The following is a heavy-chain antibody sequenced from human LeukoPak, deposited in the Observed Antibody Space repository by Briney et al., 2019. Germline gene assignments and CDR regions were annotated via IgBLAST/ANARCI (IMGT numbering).Heavy chain of an antibody. V-gene: IGHV4-59*01. CDR3: ARGGLYDSSGYYYPEAYFDK. CDR2: IYYSGSGNYNPS. CDR1: GGSINTYF. D-gene: IGHD3-22*01. Sequence: SETLSLTCTVSGGSINTYFWNWIRQPPGKGQEWVAYIYYSGSGNYNPSNYNPSLNSRVTVPLDMSRNEFSLKMSSVTAADTAVYYCARGGLYDSSGYYYPEAYFDKWGQGTLVTVSS. J-gene: IGHJ4*02.